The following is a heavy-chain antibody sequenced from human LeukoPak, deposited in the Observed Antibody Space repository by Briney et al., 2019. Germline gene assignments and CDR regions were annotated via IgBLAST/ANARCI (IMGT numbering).Heavy chain of an antibody. D-gene: IGHD3-10*01. CDR1: GFTFSTYW. J-gene: IGHJ5*02. V-gene: IGHV3-74*01. CDR3: AREYGFGSGSYFP. Sequence: GGSLRLPCAASGFTFSTYWMHWVRQAPGKGLVWVSRINRDGSTTSYADSVKGRFTISRDTAKNTLYLQMNSLRAEDTAVYYCAREYGFGSGSYFPWGQGTLVTVSS. CDR2: INRDGSTT.